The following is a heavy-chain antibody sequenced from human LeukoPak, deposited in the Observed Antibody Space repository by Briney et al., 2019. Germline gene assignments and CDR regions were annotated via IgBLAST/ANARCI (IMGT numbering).Heavy chain of an antibody. Sequence: PSETLTLTCTVSGVSISTSSYYWGWIRQPPGKGLEWLGSIYYSGSTYYSPSLKSRVTISVDTSKNQFSLNLYSVTAADTAVFYCARSYYYDYRQIDYWGQGTLVTVSS. D-gene: IGHD3-22*01. CDR2: IYYSGST. V-gene: IGHV4-39*01. CDR1: GVSISTSSYY. J-gene: IGHJ4*02. CDR3: ARSYYYDYRQIDY.